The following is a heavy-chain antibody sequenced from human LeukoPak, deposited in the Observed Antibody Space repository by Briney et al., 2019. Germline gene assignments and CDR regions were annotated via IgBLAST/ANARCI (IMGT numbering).Heavy chain of an antibody. CDR3: AELGITMIGGV. V-gene: IGHV3-48*04. Sequence: PSETLSLTCTVSGSSISSSSYYWGWIRQPAGKGLEWVSYISSSSSTIYYADSVKGRFTISRDNAKNSLYLQMNSLRAEDTAVYYCAELGITMIGGVWGKGTTVTISS. J-gene: IGHJ6*04. CDR1: GSSISSSS. D-gene: IGHD3-10*02. CDR2: ISSSSSTI.